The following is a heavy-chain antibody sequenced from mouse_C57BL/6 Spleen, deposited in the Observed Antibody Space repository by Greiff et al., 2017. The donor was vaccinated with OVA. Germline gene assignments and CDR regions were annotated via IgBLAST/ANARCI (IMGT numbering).Heavy chain of an antibody. CDR1: GYTFTSYW. V-gene: IGHV1-64*01. D-gene: IGHD1-1*01. CDR3: ARPYYGHYYAMDY. J-gene: IGHJ4*01. Sequence: VQLQQPGAELVKPGASVKLSCTASGYTFTSYWMHWVKQRPGKGLEWIGMIHPNSGSTNYNEKFKSKSTLTVDKSTSTAYMQLSSLTSEDSAVYYCARPYYGHYYAMDYWGQGTSVTVSS. CDR2: IHPNSGST.